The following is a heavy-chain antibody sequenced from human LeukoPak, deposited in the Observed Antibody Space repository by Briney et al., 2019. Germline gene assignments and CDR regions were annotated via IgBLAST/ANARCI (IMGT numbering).Heavy chain of an antibody. Sequence: PGGSLRLSCAASGFTVSSNYMSWVRQAPGKGLKWVSVIYSGGSTYYADSVKGRFTISRDNSKNTLYLQMNSLRAEDTAVYFCAKSGRVSGYDSVNHYMDVWGRGTTVTISS. J-gene: IGHJ6*03. CDR3: AKSGRVSGYDSVNHYMDV. V-gene: IGHV3-53*01. CDR1: GFTVSSNY. CDR2: IYSGGST. D-gene: IGHD5-12*01.